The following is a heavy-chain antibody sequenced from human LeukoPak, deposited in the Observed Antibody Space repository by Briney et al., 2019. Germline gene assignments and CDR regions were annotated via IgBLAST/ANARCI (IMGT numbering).Heavy chain of an antibody. V-gene: IGHV4-61*02. J-gene: IGHJ3*02. CDR2: IYSSGST. Sequence: PSQTLSLTCTVSGGSISSGSYYWSWIWQPGGKGLEWIGRIYSSGSTNYNPSLKSRVTISVHTSRNQFSLKLSSVTAADTAVYYCARGPYYYGGSAFDIWGQGTMVTVSS. D-gene: IGHD3-10*01. CDR1: GGSISSGSYY. CDR3: ARGPYYYGGSAFDI.